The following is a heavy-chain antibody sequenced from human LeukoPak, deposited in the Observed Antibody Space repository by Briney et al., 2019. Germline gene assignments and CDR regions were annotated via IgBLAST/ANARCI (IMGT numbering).Heavy chain of an antibody. CDR1: GYTFTSYY. V-gene: IGHV1-46*01. CDR2: INPSGGST. J-gene: IGHJ6*03. Sequence: ASVKVSCKASGYTFTSYYMHWVRQAPGQGLEWMGVINPSGGSTSYAQKFQGRVTMTRDMSTSTVYMELSSLRSEDTAVYYCASGYDSYYYYMDVWGKGTTVTVSS. CDR3: ASGYDSYYYYMDV. D-gene: IGHD5-12*01.